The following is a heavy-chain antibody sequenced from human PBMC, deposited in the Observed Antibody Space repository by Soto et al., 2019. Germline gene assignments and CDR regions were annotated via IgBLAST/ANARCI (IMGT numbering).Heavy chain of an antibody. J-gene: IGHJ4*02. CDR2: IIPILGIA. V-gene: IGHV1-69*02. Sequence: ASVKVSCKASGGTFSSYTISWVRQAPGQGLEWMGRIIPILGIANYAQKFQGRVTITADKSTSTAYMELSSLRSEDTAVYYCARGPYYYDSSGYVDYWGQGTLVTVSS. D-gene: IGHD3-22*01. CDR1: GGTFSSYT. CDR3: ARGPYYYDSSGYVDY.